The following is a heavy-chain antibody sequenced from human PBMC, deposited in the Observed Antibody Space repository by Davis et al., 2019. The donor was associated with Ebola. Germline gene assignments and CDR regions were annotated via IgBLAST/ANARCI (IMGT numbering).Heavy chain of an antibody. Sequence: SGPTLVKPTQTLTLTCTFSGFSLSTSGVGVGWIRQPPGKALEWLALIYWNDDKRYSPSLKSRLTITKDTSKNQVVLTMTNMDPVDTATYYCAHWSIVGAMWGFDYWGQGTLVTVSS. CDR1: GFSLSTSGVG. CDR2: IYWNDDK. V-gene: IGHV2-5*01. J-gene: IGHJ4*02. CDR3: AHWSIVGAMWGFDY. D-gene: IGHD1-26*01.